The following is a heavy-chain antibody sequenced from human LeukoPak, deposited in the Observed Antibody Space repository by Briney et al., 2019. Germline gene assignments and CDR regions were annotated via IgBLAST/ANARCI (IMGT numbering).Heavy chain of an antibody. V-gene: IGHV3-74*01. Sequence: GGSLRLSCAASGFTFSSYWMHWVRQAPGKGLVWVSRINSDGSSTSYADSVKGRFTISRDNAKNTLYLQMNSLRAEDTAVYYCARGEKDFWSGYEYYFDYWGQETLVTVSS. CDR2: INSDGSST. D-gene: IGHD3-3*01. CDR1: GFTFSSYW. CDR3: ARGEKDFWSGYEYYFDY. J-gene: IGHJ4*02.